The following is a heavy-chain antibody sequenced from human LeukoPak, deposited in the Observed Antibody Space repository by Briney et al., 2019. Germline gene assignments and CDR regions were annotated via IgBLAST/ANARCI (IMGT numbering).Heavy chain of an antibody. CDR3: ARERTTGTGAFDI. J-gene: IGHJ3*02. Sequence: PSETLSLTCTVSGGSISSYYWSWIRQPPGKGLEWIGYIYYSGSTNYNPSLKSRVTISVDTSKNQFSLKLSSVTAADTAVYYCARERTTGTGAFDIWGQGTMVTVSS. CDR1: GGSISSYY. D-gene: IGHD1-1*01. V-gene: IGHV4-59*01. CDR2: IYYSGST.